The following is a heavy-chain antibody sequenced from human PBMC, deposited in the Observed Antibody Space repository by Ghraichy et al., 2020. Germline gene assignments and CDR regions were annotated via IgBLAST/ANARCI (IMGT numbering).Heavy chain of an antibody. CDR1: GASISSYY. D-gene: IGHD6-6*01. V-gene: IGHV4-4*07. CDR2: IYTSGST. J-gene: IGHJ4*02. Sequence: SETLSLTCTVSGASISSYYWSWIRQPAGKGLEWIGRIYTSGSTNYNPSLKSRVTMSLDTSTNHFSLRLSSVTAADTAMYYCATGSQLVLYHWGQGTLVTVSS. CDR3: ATGSQLVLYH.